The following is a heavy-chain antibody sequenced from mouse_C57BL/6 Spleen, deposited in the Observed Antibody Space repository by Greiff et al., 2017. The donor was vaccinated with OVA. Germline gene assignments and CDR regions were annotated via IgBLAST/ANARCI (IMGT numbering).Heavy chain of an antibody. D-gene: IGHD1-1*01. V-gene: IGHV1-15*01. Sequence: LVESGAELVRPGASVTLSCKASGYTFTDYEMHWVKQTPVHGLEWIGAIDPETGGTAYNQKFKGKAILTADKSSSTAYMELRSLTSEDSAVYYCTRNDYYGSSPYYAMDYWGQGTSVTVSS. CDR3: TRNDYYGSSPYYAMDY. CDR1: GYTFTDYE. J-gene: IGHJ4*01. CDR2: IDPETGGT.